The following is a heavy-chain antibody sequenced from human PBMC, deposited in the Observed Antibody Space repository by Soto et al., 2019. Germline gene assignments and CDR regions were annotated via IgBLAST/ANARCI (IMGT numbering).Heavy chain of an antibody. D-gene: IGHD6-19*01. CDR3: ASTGPYSSGWSSLNFHYYGMDV. V-gene: IGHV3-33*01. Sequence: GGSLRLSCAASGFTFSSYGMHWVRQAPGKGLEWVAVIWYEGSSTYYADSVKGRFTISRDNSKNTLYLQMNSLRAEDTAVYYCASTGPYSSGWSSLNFHYYGMDVWGQGTTVTVSS. CDR2: IWYEGSST. J-gene: IGHJ6*02. CDR1: GFTFSSYG.